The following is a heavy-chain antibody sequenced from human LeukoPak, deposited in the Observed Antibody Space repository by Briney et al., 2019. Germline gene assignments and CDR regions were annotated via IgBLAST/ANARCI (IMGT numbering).Heavy chain of an antibody. CDR2: ICHSGST. J-gene: IGHJ4*02. D-gene: IGHD3-22*01. CDR3: ASGITMIVVAYYFDY. CDR1: GGSISSSSYY. V-gene: IGHV4-39*07. Sequence: SKTLSLTCTVSGGSISSSSYYWGWIRQPPGKGLEWIGSICHSGSTYYNLSLKSRVTISVDTSKNQFSLKLSSVTAADTAVYYCASGITMIVVAYYFDYWGQGTLVTVSS.